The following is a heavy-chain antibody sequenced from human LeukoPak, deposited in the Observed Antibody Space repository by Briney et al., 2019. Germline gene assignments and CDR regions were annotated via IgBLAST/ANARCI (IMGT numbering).Heavy chain of an antibody. J-gene: IGHJ6*03. D-gene: IGHD3-16*02. Sequence: PSETLSLTCAVSGYSISSGYYWGWIRQPPGKGLEWIGSIYHSGSTYYNPSLKSRVTISVDTSKNQFSLKLSSVTAADTAVYYCARDQLYRYMDVWGKGTTVTVSS. CDR3: ARDQLYRYMDV. V-gene: IGHV4-38-2*02. CDR2: IYHSGST. CDR1: GYSISSGYY.